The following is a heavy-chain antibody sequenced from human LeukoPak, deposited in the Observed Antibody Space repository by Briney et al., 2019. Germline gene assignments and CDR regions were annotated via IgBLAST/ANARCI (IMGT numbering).Heavy chain of an antibody. CDR1: GFTFSNYW. V-gene: IGHV3-7*04. D-gene: IGHD5-18*01. CDR3: ARDADTALARSAFDI. CDR2: IKQDGSEK. Sequence: PGGSLRFSCVASGFTFSNYWMRWVRQAPGKWLEWVALIKQDGSEKYDVDSVRGRFTISRDNAKNSLYLQMSSLRAEDTAVYYCARDADTALARSAFDIWGQGTMVTVSS. J-gene: IGHJ3*02.